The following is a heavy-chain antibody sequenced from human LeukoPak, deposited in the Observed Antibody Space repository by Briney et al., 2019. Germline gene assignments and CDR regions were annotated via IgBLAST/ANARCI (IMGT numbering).Heavy chain of an antibody. D-gene: IGHD3-22*01. V-gene: IGHV4-30-4*08. CDR2: IYYSGST. CDR1: GGSIRSGYYY. Sequence: SETLSLTCTVSGGSIRSGYYYWSWIRQPPGKGREWIGYIYYSGSTYYNPSFKSRFTISVAPSTNRFSLRLSSVTAADTAVYYYARGENYYDSSGYYFDSWGQGTLVTVSS. J-gene: IGHJ4*02. CDR3: ARGENYYDSSGYYFDS.